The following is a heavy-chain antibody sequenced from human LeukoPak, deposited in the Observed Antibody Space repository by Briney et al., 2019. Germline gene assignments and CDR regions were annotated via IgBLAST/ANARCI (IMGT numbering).Heavy chain of an antibody. CDR2: IIPILGIA. CDR1: VGTFSSYA. Sequence: ASVKVSCKSSVGTFSSYAISSVRQAPGQRLAWMGRIIPILGIANYAQKFQGRVTITADKSTSTAYMELSSLRSEDTAVYYCARSVDTAMITVSYYFDYWGQGTLVTVSS. J-gene: IGHJ4*02. D-gene: IGHD5-18*01. CDR3: ARSVDTAMITVSYYFDY. V-gene: IGHV1-69*04.